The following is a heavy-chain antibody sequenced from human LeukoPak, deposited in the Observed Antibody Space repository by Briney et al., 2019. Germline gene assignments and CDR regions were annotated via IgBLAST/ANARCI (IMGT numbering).Heavy chain of an antibody. J-gene: IGHJ3*02. V-gene: IGHV3-30*18. D-gene: IGHD2-15*01. CDR1: GFTFSSYG. CDR3: AKDHGYCSGGSCYLYNAFDI. Sequence: PGGSLRFSCAASGFTFSSYGMHWVRQAPDKGLEWVAVISYDGSNKYYADSVKGRFTISRDNSKNTLYLQMNSLRAEDTAVYYCAKDHGYCSGGSCYLYNAFDIWGQGTMVTVSS. CDR2: ISYDGSNK.